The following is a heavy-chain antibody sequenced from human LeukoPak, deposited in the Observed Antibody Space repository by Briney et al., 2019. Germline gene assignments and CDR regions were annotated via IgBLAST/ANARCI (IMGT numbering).Heavy chain of an antibody. V-gene: IGHV3-23*01. D-gene: IGHD1-26*01. Sequence: GGSLRLSCAASGFTFSSYAMSWVRQAPGKGLEWVSGISGSGGSTYYADSVKGRFTISRDNSKNTLYLQMNSLRAGDTAVYYCAKAMGATLFDYWGRGTLVTVSS. CDR3: AKAMGATLFDY. CDR2: ISGSGGST. CDR1: GFTFSSYA. J-gene: IGHJ4*02.